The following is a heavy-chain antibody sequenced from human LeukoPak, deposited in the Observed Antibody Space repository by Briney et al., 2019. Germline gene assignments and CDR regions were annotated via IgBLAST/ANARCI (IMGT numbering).Heavy chain of an antibody. CDR2: IYYSGSI. V-gene: IGHV4-59*01. CDR1: GGSISSYY. D-gene: IGHD6-19*01. J-gene: IGHJ4*02. Sequence: SETLSLTCAVSGGSISSYYWSWIRQPPGKGLEWIGYIYYSGSINYNPSLKSRVTISVDTSKNQFSLKLSSVTAADTAVYYCARVGQQGLEIDYWGQGTLVTVSS. CDR3: ARVGQQGLEIDY.